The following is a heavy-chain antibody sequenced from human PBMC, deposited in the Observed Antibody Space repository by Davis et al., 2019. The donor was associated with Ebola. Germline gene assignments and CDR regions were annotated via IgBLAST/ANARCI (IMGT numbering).Heavy chain of an antibody. CDR1: GYTFTGYY. J-gene: IGHJ4*02. Sequence: ASVKVSCKASGYTFTGYYMHWVRQAPGQGLEWMGRINPSGGSTSYAQKFQGRVTMTRDTSTSTVYMELSSLRSEDTAVYYCARVSGGWYAADYWGQGTLVTVSS. CDR2: INPSGGST. V-gene: IGHV1-46*01. D-gene: IGHD6-19*01. CDR3: ARVSGGWYAADY.